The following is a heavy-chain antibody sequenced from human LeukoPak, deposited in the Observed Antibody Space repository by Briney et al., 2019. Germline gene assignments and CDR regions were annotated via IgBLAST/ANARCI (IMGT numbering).Heavy chain of an antibody. CDR3: AREPQPLYYYDSSHAFDI. Sequence: ASVKVSCKASGYTFTGYYMHWVRQAPGPGLEVMGWINPNSGGTNYAQKFQGRVTMTRDTSISTAYMELSRLRSDDTAVYYCAREPQPLYYYDSSHAFDIWGQGTMVTVSS. CDR2: INPNSGGT. CDR1: GYTFTGYY. J-gene: IGHJ3*02. V-gene: IGHV1-2*02. D-gene: IGHD3-22*01.